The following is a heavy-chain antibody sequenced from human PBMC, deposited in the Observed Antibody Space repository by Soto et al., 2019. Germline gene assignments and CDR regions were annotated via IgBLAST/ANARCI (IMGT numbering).Heavy chain of an antibody. CDR1: GYTFTSYG. V-gene: IGHV1-18*01. J-gene: IGHJ5*02. CDR2: ISAYNGNT. Sequence: ASVKVSCKASGYTFTSYGISWVRQAPGQGLEWMGWISAYNGNTNYAQKLQGRVTMTTDTSTSTAYMELRSLRSDDTAVYYCARDRAKDITIFRVGSWFDPWGQGTLVTVSS. CDR3: ARDRAKDITIFRVGSWFDP. D-gene: IGHD3-3*01.